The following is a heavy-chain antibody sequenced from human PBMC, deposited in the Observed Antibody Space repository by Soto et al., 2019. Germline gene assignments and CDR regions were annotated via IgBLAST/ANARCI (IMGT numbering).Heavy chain of an antibody. Sequence: SETLSLTCTVSGGSISSSSYYWGWIRQPPGKGLEWIGSIYYSGSTYYNPSLKSRVTISVGTSKNQFSLKLSSVTAADTAVYYCARHPTVGGWYYGMDVWGQGTTVTVSS. V-gene: IGHV4-39*01. CDR1: GGSISSSSYY. D-gene: IGHD4-17*01. CDR2: IYYSGST. CDR3: ARHPTVGGWYYGMDV. J-gene: IGHJ6*02.